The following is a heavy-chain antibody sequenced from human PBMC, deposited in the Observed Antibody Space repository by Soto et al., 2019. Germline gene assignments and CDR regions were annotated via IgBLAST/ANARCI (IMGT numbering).Heavy chain of an antibody. V-gene: IGHV5-51*03. D-gene: IGHD6-13*01. J-gene: IGHJ4*02. CDR3: GATTGMGNYYFYY. Sequence: EVQLVQSGAEVKKPGESLKISCKASGHNLINFWIGWVRQMPGKGPEWMGSIYPGDSDTRYSPSFQGQVTISADKSISTADLQWSSLKASDAAMYYCGATTGMGNYYFYYWGQGTLVTVSA. CDR1: GHNLINFW. CDR2: IYPGDSDT.